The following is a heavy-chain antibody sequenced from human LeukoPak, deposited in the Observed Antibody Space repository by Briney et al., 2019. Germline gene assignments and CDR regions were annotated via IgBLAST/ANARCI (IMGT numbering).Heavy chain of an antibody. CDR3: ARDWSYYDTSGYYNRVLDY. CDR1: GYTFTGYS. D-gene: IGHD3-22*01. Sequence: ASVKVSCKPSGYTFTGYSMHWVRQAPGQGLEWMGWINPNGGGTNYAQKFQGRVTMTRDTSISTAYMELSRLRSDDTAVYYCARDWSYYDTSGYYNRVLDYWGQGTLVTVSS. CDR2: INPNGGGT. J-gene: IGHJ4*02. V-gene: IGHV1-2*02.